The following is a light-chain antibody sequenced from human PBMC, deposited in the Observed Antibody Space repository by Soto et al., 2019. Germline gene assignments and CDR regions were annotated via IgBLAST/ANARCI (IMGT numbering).Light chain of an antibody. Sequence: DIQMTQSPSTLSASVGDKVTITCRASQSISTWLAWYQQMPGTAPKVLIQRASSLESGVPSRFSGSGSGTEFTLTIGSLQPDDFATYYCQQYDSYPLTFGGGTKVETK. J-gene: IGKJ4*01. CDR1: QSISTW. CDR2: RAS. V-gene: IGKV1-5*03. CDR3: QQYDSYPLT.